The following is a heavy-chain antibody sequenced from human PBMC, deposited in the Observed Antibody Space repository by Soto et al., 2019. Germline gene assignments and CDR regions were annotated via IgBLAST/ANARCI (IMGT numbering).Heavy chain of an antibody. D-gene: IGHD3-22*01. V-gene: IGHV3-74*01. J-gene: IGHJ4*02. Sequence: EVQVVESGGASVQPGGSLRLSCAASGFTFTSYWMHWVRQAQGKGLLWMSRIKGDETTSSYADSVKGRFTISRDNAKNTVYLQLNSLRAEDTAVYYCARGAFGSYCVDYWGQGTLVTVSS. CDR2: IKGDETTS. CDR3: ARGAFGSYCVDY. CDR1: GFTFTSYW.